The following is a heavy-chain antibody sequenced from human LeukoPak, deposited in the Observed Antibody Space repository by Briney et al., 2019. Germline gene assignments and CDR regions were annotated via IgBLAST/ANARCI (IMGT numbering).Heavy chain of an antibody. CDR2: INPNSGGT. CDR3: AREGSSGWYYYYGMDV. J-gene: IGHJ6*02. CDR1: GYTFTGYY. Sequence: ASVKVSCKASGYTFTGYYMHWVRQAPGQGLEWMGWINPNSGGTNYAQKFQGRVTMTRDTSISTAYMELSRLRSDDTVVYYCAREGSSGWYYYYGMDVWGQGTTVTVSS. D-gene: IGHD6-19*01. V-gene: IGHV1-2*02.